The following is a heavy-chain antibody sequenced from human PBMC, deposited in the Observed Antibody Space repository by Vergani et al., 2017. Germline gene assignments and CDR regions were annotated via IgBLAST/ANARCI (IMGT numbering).Heavy chain of an antibody. CDR1: GYTFSNYY. CDR3: ARGDYGILTGYRY. Sequence: QVQVVQSGAEVKKSGASVKVSCKTSGYTFSNYYMHWVRQAPGQGLEWMGIINPSGGHTNYAQKFQGRVTMTRDTSTSTDYMELSSLRSEDTAIYYYARGDYGILTGYRYWGQGTLVTVSA. D-gene: IGHD3-9*01. CDR2: INPSGGHT. J-gene: IGHJ4*02. V-gene: IGHV1-46*03.